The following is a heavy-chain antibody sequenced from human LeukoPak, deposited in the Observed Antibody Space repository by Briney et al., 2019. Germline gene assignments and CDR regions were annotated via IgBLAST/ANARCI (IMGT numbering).Heavy chain of an antibody. V-gene: IGHV1-18*04. D-gene: IGHD4-17*01. CDR3: ARGDYGDYVYWFDP. CDR1: GYTFTGYY. CDR2: ISAYNGNT. J-gene: IGHJ5*02. Sequence: ASVKVSCKASGYTFTGYYMHWVRQAPGQGLEWMGWISAYNGNTNYAQKLQGRVTMTTDTSTSTAYMELRSLRSDDTAVYYCARGDYGDYVYWFDPWGQGTLVTVSS.